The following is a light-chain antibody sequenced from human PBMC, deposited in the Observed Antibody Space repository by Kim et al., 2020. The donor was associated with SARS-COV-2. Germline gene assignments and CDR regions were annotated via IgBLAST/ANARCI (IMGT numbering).Light chain of an antibody. Sequence: AAVGDRGTTTCRASQSITRWLDWYQQKPGKAPTLLIYDASSWQSGVPSRFSGGGSGIEFTLTISSLQPDDFAAYYCQQYKRSRGTFGQGTKVEIK. V-gene: IGKV1-5*01. J-gene: IGKJ1*01. CDR1: QSITRW. CDR2: DAS. CDR3: QQYKRSRGT.